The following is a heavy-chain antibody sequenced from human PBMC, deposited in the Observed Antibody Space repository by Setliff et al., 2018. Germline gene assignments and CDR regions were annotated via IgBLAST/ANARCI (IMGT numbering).Heavy chain of an antibody. J-gene: IGHJ6*02. V-gene: IGHV3-66*01. CDR3: ARDPGPHAAHFRALGYGMDV. D-gene: IGHD6-13*01. CDR1: GFTVTDNY. Sequence: LRLSCAASGFTVTDNYMSWVRQAPGKGLEWVSIIYSGGSTYYRDSVKGRFTISRDKSKNTVFLQMNSLRAEDTAVYYCARDPGPHAAHFRALGYGMDVWSQGTTVTVSS. CDR2: IYSGGST.